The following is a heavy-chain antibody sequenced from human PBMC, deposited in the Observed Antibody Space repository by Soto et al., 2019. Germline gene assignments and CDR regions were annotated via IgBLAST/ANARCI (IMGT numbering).Heavy chain of an antibody. CDR1: GYTFTSYD. CDR2: MNPNSGNT. CDR3: ARGGNYDYVWGSYRYYYYGMDV. D-gene: IGHD3-16*02. J-gene: IGHJ6*02. Sequence: QVQLVQSGAEVKKPGASVKVSCKASGYTFTSYDINWVRQATGQGLEWMGWMNPNSGNTGYAQKFQGRVTMTRNTSIRTAYMELSSLRSEDTAVYYCARGGNYDYVWGSYRYYYYGMDVWGQGTTVTVSS. V-gene: IGHV1-8*01.